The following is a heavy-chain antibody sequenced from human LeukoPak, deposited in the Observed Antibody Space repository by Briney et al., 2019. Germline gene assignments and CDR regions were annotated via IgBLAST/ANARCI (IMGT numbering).Heavy chain of an antibody. J-gene: IGHJ3*02. D-gene: IGHD3-22*01. CDR3: ARDLGHTYYYDSSGNECVDAFDI. V-gene: IGHV3-7*01. CDR1: GFTFSSYW. CDR2: IKQDGSEK. Sequence: PGGSLRLSCAASGFTFSSYWMSWVRQAPGKGLEWVANIKQDGSEKYYVDSVKGRFTISRDNTKNSLYLQMNSLRAEDTAVYYCARDLGHTYYYDSSGNECVDAFDIWGQGTMVTVSS.